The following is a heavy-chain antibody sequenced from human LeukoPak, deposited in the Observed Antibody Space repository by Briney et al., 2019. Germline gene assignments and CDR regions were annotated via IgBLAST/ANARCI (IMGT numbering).Heavy chain of an antibody. J-gene: IGHJ4*02. Sequence: PSETLSLTCTVSGGSISSSSYYWGWIRQPPGKGLEWIGSIYYSGNTYYNPSLKSRVTISVDTSKNQFSLKLSSVTAADTAVYYCARGIATTVTTDYFDYWGQGTLVTVSS. D-gene: IGHD4-17*01. CDR3: ARGIATTVTTDYFDY. CDR1: GGSISSSSYY. V-gene: IGHV4-39*07. CDR2: IYYSGNT.